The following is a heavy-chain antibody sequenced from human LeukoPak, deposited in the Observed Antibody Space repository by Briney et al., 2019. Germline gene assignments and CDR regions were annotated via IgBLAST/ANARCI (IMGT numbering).Heavy chain of an antibody. Sequence: PSETLSLTCAVYGGSFSGYYWSWIRQPPGKGLEWIGEINHSGSTNYNPSLKSRVTISVDTSKNQFSLKLSSVTAADTAVYYCARVGYDSSGYYRDYWGQGTLVTVSS. CDR3: ARVGYDSSGYYRDY. CDR1: GGSFSGYY. CDR2: INHSGST. V-gene: IGHV4-34*01. D-gene: IGHD3-22*01. J-gene: IGHJ4*02.